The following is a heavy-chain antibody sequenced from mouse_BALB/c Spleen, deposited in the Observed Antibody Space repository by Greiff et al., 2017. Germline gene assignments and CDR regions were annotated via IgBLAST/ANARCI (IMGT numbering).Heavy chain of an antibody. CDR3: ARRDGGYYLLAY. Sequence: EVKVVESGGGLVQPGGSRKLSCAASGFTFSSFGMHWVRQAPEKGLEWVAYISSGSSTIYYADTVKGRFTISRDNPKNTLFLQMTSLRSEDTAMYYCARRDGGYYLLAYWGQGTLVTVSA. D-gene: IGHD2-3*01. V-gene: IGHV5-17*02. CDR1: GFTFSSFG. J-gene: IGHJ3*01. CDR2: ISSGSSTI.